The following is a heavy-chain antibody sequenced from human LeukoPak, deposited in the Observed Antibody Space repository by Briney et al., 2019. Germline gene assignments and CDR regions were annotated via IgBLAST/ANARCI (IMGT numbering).Heavy chain of an antibody. CDR3: ANPPIFPASGGRRGFDY. J-gene: IGHJ4*02. Sequence: GGSLRLSCAASGFSFSNYAMSWVRQAPGKGLEWVSTIAPGGGSPDYADSVRGRFTFSRDNSLNTLYLQMTSLTVDDTAVYYCANPPIFPASGGRRGFDYGGKGPLVIVSS. V-gene: IGHV3-23*01. CDR2: IAPGGGSP. D-gene: IGHD1-26*01. CDR1: GFSFSNYA.